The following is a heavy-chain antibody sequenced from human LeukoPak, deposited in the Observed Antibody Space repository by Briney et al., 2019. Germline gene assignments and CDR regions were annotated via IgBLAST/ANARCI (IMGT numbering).Heavy chain of an antibody. V-gene: IGHV3-30*19. CDR1: GFTFSNYG. CDR3: ARPSPPGDGYNPCDY. D-gene: IGHD5-24*01. J-gene: IGHJ4*02. Sequence: GGSLRLSCAASGFTFSNYGMHWVRQAPGKGLEWVAVISNDERNKYYTDSVKGRFTISRDNSKNTVYLQMNSLRTEDTAVYYCARPSPPGDGYNPCDYWGPGALVIVSS. CDR2: ISNDERNK.